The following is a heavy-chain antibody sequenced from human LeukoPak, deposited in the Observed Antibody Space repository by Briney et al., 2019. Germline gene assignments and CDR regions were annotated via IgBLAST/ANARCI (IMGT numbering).Heavy chain of an antibody. CDR1: AFTFSNYG. V-gene: IGHV3-23*01. CDR2: ISGSGGST. Sequence: GGTLRLSCAASAFTFSNYGMSWVRQAPGKGLEWVSAISGSGGSTYYADSVKGRFTISRDNSKNTLYLQMNSLRAEDTAVYYCGKRGPYGDYHAFDIWGQGTLVTVSS. CDR3: GKRGPYGDYHAFDI. D-gene: IGHD4-17*01. J-gene: IGHJ3*02.